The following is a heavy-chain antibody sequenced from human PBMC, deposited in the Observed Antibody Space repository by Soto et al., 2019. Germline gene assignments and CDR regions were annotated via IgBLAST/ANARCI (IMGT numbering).Heavy chain of an antibody. Sequence: GGSLRLSCAASGFTFSIYGMQWVRHAPGKGLEWVAVIWYDGSNKYYADSVKGRFTISRDNSKNTLYLQMNSLRAEDTAVYYCARAASDYGDVCNYWGQGTLVTVSS. CDR2: IWYDGSNK. J-gene: IGHJ4*02. CDR1: GFTFSIYG. D-gene: IGHD4-17*01. V-gene: IGHV3-33*01. CDR3: ARAASDYGDVCNY.